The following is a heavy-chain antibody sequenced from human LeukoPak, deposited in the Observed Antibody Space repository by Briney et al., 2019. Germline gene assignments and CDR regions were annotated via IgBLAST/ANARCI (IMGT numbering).Heavy chain of an antibody. V-gene: IGHV1-69*04. CDR1: GGTFSSYA. D-gene: IGHD2-21*02. J-gene: IGHJ4*02. Sequence: ASEKVSCKASGGTFSSYAISWVRQAPGQGLEWMGRIIPILGIANYAQKFQGRVTITADESTSTAYMELSSLRSEDTAVYYCARDICGGDCYSAYWGQGTLVTVSS. CDR3: ARDICGGDCYSAY. CDR2: IIPILGIA.